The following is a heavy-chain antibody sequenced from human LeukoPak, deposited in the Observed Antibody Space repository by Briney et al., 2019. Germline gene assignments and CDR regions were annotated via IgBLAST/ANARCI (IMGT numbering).Heavy chain of an antibody. CDR3: ARDHEEGNYGMDV. CDR2: ISLSSTYI. Sequence: GGSLRLSCAASGFTFSTYAMNWVRQAPGKGLEWVSSISLSSTYIFYADSVKGRFTVSRDNAKNSLYLQMNNLGAEDTAVYYCARDHEEGNYGMDVWGQGTTVTVS. J-gene: IGHJ6*02. V-gene: IGHV3-21*01. D-gene: IGHD3-10*01. CDR1: GFTFSTYA.